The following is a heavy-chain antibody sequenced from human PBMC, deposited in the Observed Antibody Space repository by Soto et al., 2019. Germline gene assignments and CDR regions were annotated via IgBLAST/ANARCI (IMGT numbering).Heavy chain of an antibody. D-gene: IGHD2-21*02. J-gene: IGHJ5*02. CDR2: IYPGDSDT. V-gene: IGHV5-51*01. CDR3: ARGAYCGGDCYSRAAVNWFDP. Sequence: GESLKISCKGSGYSFTSYWIGWVRQMPGKGLEWMGIIYPGDSDTRYSPSFQGQVTISADKSISTAYLQWSSLKASDTAMYYCARGAYCGGDCYSRAAVNWFDPWGQGTLVTVSS. CDR1: GYSFTSYW.